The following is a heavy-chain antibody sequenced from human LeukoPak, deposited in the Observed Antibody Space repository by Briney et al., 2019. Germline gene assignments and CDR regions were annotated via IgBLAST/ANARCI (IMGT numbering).Heavy chain of an antibody. Sequence: GASVKVSCKASGYTFTSYYMHWVRQAPGQGLEWMGIINPSGGSTSYAQKFQGRVTMTRDTSTSTVYMELSSLRSEDTAVYYCARVSTHYDGYSSSWYLGVCDYWGQGTLVTVSS. CDR2: INPSGGST. CDR1: GYTFTSYY. J-gene: IGHJ4*02. CDR3: ARVSTHYDGYSSSWYLGVCDY. V-gene: IGHV1-46*01. D-gene: IGHD6-13*01.